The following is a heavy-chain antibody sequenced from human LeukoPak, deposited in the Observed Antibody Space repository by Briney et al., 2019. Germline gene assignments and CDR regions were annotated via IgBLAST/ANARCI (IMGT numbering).Heavy chain of an antibody. Sequence: PGGSLRLSCAASGFTFSSYAMSWVRQAPGKGLEWVSAISGSGGSTYYADSAKGRFTISRDNSKNTLYLQMNSLRAEDTAVYYCARDGYYYDSSGQNAFDIWGQGTMVTVSS. CDR1: GFTFSSYA. CDR2: ISGSGGST. D-gene: IGHD3-22*01. V-gene: IGHV3-23*01. J-gene: IGHJ3*02. CDR3: ARDGYYYDSSGQNAFDI.